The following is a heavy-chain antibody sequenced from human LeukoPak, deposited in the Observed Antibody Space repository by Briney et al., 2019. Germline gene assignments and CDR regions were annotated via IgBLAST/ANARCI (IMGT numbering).Heavy chain of an antibody. J-gene: IGHJ4*02. D-gene: IGHD3-22*01. Sequence: GGSLRLSCAASGFTFDDYGMSWVRQAPGKGLEWVSGINWNGGSTGYADSVKGRFTISRDNAKNSLYLQMNSLRAEDTALYYCARWYYYDSSGYFAHWGQGTLVTVSS. CDR3: ARWYYYDSSGYFAH. CDR2: INWNGGST. CDR1: GFTFDDYG. V-gene: IGHV3-20*04.